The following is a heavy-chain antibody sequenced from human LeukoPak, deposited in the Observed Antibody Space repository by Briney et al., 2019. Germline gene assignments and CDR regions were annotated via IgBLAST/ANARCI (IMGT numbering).Heavy chain of an antibody. CDR1: GFTFGDYA. D-gene: IGHD3-10*01. V-gene: IGHV3-49*04. Sequence: GGSLRLSCTASGFTFGDYAMSWVSQAPGKGMEWVGFIRDKAYGGTTEYVASVKGRFTISRDDSKSIAYLQMNSLKTEDTAVHYCPREGTNWFDPWGQGTLVTVSS. CDR2: IRDKAYGGTT. J-gene: IGHJ5*02. CDR3: PREGTNWFDP.